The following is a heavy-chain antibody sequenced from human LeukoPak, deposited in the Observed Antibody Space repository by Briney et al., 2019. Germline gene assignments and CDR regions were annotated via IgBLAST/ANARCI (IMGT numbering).Heavy chain of an antibody. CDR1: GGSISTYF. Sequence: SETLSLTCTVSGGSISTYFWSWIRQPAGKALEWIWRMSSSGISTYSPSLKSRVTISIDTSRNQFSMNLNSVTAADTAVYYCAKGAGPPWFDPWGQGTLVTVSS. CDR2: MSSSGIS. J-gene: IGHJ5*02. CDR3: AKGAGPPWFDP. D-gene: IGHD6-19*01. V-gene: IGHV4-4*07.